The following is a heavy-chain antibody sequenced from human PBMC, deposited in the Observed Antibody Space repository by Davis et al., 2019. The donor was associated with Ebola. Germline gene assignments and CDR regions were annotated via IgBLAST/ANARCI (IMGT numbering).Heavy chain of an antibody. CDR2: ISWNSAFL. CDR1: GIVLDDNA. V-gene: IGHV3-9*01. D-gene: IGHD2-2*01. J-gene: IGHJ6*02. Sequence: PGGPLRPPCTVPGIVLDDNAIHWVRQAPGKGLEWVAGISWNSAFLVYVDSLKGRFTISRDNAKNSVYLQMNNLRVEVTALYYCAKGGDFPTSSLNHFYYGVDAWGQGTTVTVSS. CDR3: AKGGDFPTSSLNHFYYGVDA.